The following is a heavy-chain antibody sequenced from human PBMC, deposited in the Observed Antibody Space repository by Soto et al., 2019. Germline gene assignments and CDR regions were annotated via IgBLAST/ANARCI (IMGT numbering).Heavy chain of an antibody. CDR1: GYTFTTCD. Sequence: ASVKVSCKASGYTFTTCDIHWVRQATGQGLEWMGWMNPYTGNTGYAQKFQGRVTIIADESTSTAYMDLSSLRSEDTAVYYCATAPSGYDSRGYFDYWGQGTQVTVSS. CDR3: ATAPSGYDSRGYFDY. CDR2: MNPYTGNT. D-gene: IGHD3-22*01. J-gene: IGHJ4*02. V-gene: IGHV1-8*01.